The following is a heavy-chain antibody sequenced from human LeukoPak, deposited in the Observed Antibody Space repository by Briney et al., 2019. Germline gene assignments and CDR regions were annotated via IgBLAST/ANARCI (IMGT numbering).Heavy chain of an antibody. CDR3: ARAGLAARGAFDI. V-gene: IGHV3-21*01. D-gene: IGHD6-6*01. CDR1: GFTFSSYS. Sequence: GGSLRLSCAASGFTFSSYSMNWVRQAPGKGLEWVSSISSSSSYIYYADSVKGRFTISRGNAKNSLYLQMNSLRAEDTAVYYCARAGLAARGAFDIWGQGTMVTVSS. CDR2: ISSSSSYI. J-gene: IGHJ3*02.